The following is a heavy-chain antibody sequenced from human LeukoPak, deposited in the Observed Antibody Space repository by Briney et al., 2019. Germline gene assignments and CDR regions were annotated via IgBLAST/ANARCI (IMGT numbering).Heavy chain of an antibody. J-gene: IGHJ5*02. CDR2: IYHSGST. CDR3: ARGDAEDYYGSGSYFDP. Sequence: SQTLSLTCAVSGGSISSGGYSWSWIRQPPGKGLEWIGYIYHSGSTYYNPFLKSRVTISVDRSKNQFSLKLSSVTAADTAVYYCARGDAEDYYGSGSYFDPWGQGTLVTVSS. V-gene: IGHV4-30-2*01. CDR1: GGSISSGGYS. D-gene: IGHD3-10*01.